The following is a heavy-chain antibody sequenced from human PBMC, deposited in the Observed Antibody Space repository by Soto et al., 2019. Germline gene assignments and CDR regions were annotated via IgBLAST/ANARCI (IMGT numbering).Heavy chain of an antibody. Sequence: QVQLQESGPGLVKASQTLSLTCTVSGGTITTGGHFWSWIRQYPGKGLEWIGYIYYSGTTHYNPSLKSRVTISIDTSKNQFSLNLSSVTAADTPVYYCARVVSGSYLDYWGQGTLVTVSS. CDR1: GGTITTGGHF. D-gene: IGHD1-26*01. CDR2: IYYSGTT. J-gene: IGHJ4*02. CDR3: ARVVSGSYLDY. V-gene: IGHV4-31*03.